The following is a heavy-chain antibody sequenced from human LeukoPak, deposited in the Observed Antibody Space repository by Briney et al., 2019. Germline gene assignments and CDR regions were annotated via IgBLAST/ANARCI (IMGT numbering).Heavy chain of an antibody. D-gene: IGHD2-15*01. CDR3: AREYCSGGSCYVDNA. J-gene: IGHJ4*02. CDR2: INHSGST. V-gene: IGHV4-34*01. Sequence: SETLPLTCAVYGGSFSGYYWSWIRQPPGKGLEWIGEINHSGSTNYNPSLKSRVTISVDTSKNQFSLKLSAVTAADTAVYYCAREYCSGGSCYVDNAWGQGTLVTVSS. CDR1: GGSFSGYY.